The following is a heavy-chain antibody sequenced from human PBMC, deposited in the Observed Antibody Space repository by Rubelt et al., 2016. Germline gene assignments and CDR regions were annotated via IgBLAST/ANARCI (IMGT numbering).Heavy chain of an antibody. D-gene: IGHD2-2*01. Sequence: QLRLLESGPGLGKPSETLSLTCTVSGGSISSSSSYWAWIRQPPGRGLEWIGSVFYSGRTYFHPPLESRVTISVDTSQNQFSLKLNSVTAADTAVYFCARQSRIPAAMGLDYWGQGTLVTVSS. CDR1: GGSISSSSSY. V-gene: IGHV4-39*01. CDR3: ARQSRIPAAMGLDY. J-gene: IGHJ4*02. CDR2: VFYSGRT.